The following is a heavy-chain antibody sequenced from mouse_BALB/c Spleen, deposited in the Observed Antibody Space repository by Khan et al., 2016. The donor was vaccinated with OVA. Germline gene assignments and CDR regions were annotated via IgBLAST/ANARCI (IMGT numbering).Heavy chain of an antibody. D-gene: IGHD2-14*01. CDR1: GYTFTNFW. V-gene: IGHV1-63*02. CDR2: IYPGGSYT. CDR3: AEGNTYVDYAMDY. Sequence: QVQLQQSGAELVRPGTSVKMSCKAVGYTFTNFWIGWVKQRPGHGLEWVGDIYPGGSYTNYNEKFKGKATLTADTSSRTASMQLSRLTSEDSAIYYCAEGNTYVDYAMDYWGQGTSVTVSS. J-gene: IGHJ4*01.